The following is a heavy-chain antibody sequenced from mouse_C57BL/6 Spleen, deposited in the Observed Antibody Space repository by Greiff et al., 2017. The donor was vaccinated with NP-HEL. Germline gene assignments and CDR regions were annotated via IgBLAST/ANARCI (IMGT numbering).Heavy chain of an antibody. CDR1: GYTFTDYY. J-gene: IGHJ2*01. CDR2: INPNNGGT. Sequence: EVQLQQSGPELVKPGASVKISCKASGYTFTDYYMNWVKQSHGKSLEWIGDINPNNGGTSYNQKFKGKATLTVDKSSSTAYMELRSLTSEDSAVYYCASGVLFDYWGQGTTLTVSS. V-gene: IGHV1-26*01. CDR3: ASGVLFDY. D-gene: IGHD2-14*01.